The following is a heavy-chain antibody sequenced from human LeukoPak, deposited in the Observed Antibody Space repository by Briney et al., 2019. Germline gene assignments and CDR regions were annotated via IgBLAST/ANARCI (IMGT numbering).Heavy chain of an antibody. CDR1: GYSISSAYY. D-gene: IGHD2-15*01. V-gene: IGHV4-38-2*02. J-gene: IGHJ4*02. Sequence: SETLSLTCTVSGYSISSAYYWGWIRQPPGKGLEWIGSIYHSGSTYYNPSLKSRITISVDTSKNQFSLKLSSVTAADTAVYYCARDPQALAPRYCSGGSCHSYFDYWGQGTLVTVSS. CDR2: IYHSGST. CDR3: ARDPQALAPRYCSGGSCHSYFDY.